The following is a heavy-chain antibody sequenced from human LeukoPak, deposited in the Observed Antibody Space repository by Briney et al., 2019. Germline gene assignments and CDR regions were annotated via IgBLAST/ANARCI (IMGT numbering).Heavy chain of an antibody. CDR1: GYTFINYA. V-gene: IGHV1-3*01. J-gene: IGHJ4*02. CDR2: INAYNGDT. D-gene: IGHD6-19*01. Sequence: ASVKVSCKASGYTFINYAIHWVRQAPGQRLEWMGWINAYNGDTEYSQKFQGRVTITRDTSASTAYMELSTLRSEDTAVYYCARGSSSAWPLEYWGRGILVTVSS. CDR3: ARGSSSAWPLEY.